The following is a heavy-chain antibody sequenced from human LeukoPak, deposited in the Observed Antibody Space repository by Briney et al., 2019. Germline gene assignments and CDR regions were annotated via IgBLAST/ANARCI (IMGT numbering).Heavy chain of an antibody. Sequence: GGSLRLSCAASGFTFSNHWMHWVRQAPGKGLVWVSRIDSDGSGTSYADSVKGRFTISRDNAKNALYLQMNSLRAEDTALYYCARDSIPVSVYFDHWGQGTLVTVSS. D-gene: IGHD6-19*01. J-gene: IGHJ4*02. V-gene: IGHV3-74*01. CDR2: IDSDGSGT. CDR1: GFTFSNHW. CDR3: ARDSIPVSVYFDH.